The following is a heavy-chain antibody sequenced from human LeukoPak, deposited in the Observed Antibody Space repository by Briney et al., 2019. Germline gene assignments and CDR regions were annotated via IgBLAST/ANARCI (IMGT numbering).Heavy chain of an antibody. CDR3: ARGGYDFWSGYYINY. J-gene: IGHJ4*02. CDR1: GGSISTHY. D-gene: IGHD3-3*01. V-gene: IGHV4-59*11. Sequence: SETLSLTCAVSGGSISTHYWNWIRQAPGKGLEWIGHIYYTGSTNYNPSLKSRVTISVDTSKNQFSLKLSSVTAADTAVYYCARGGYDFWSGYYINYWGQGTLVTVSS. CDR2: IYYTGST.